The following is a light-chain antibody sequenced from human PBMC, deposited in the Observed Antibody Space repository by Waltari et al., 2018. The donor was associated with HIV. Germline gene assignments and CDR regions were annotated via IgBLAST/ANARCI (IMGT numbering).Light chain of an antibody. V-gene: IGKV4-1*01. J-gene: IGKJ1*01. Sequence: DIVMTQSPDSLVVSMGERATINCKSSQSVLYSSNHKNYLAWYQQKPGPPPKLLIYWASTRESGVPDRFSGSGSGTDFTLTISSLQAEDVAVYYCQQYYSTPRTFGQGTKVEIK. CDR3: QQYYSTPRT. CDR2: WAS. CDR1: QSVLYSSNHKNY.